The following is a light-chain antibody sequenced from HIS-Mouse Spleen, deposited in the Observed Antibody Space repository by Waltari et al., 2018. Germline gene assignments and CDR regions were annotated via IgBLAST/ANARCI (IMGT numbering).Light chain of an antibody. Sequence: SYELTQPPSLSVSPGQTARLTCPADALPRTHAYWYQQKSGQPPVLVIYEDNNRPPGIPERFSGSSSGTMATLTISGAQVEDEADYYCYSTDSSGNHRVFGGGTKLTVL. V-gene: IGLV3-10*01. CDR3: YSTDSSGNHRV. CDR1: ALPRTH. J-gene: IGLJ2*01. CDR2: EDN.